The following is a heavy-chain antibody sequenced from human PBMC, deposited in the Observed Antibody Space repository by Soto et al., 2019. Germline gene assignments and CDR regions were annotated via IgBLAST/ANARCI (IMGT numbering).Heavy chain of an antibody. CDR2: IDPSDSYT. CDR3: ARHSRSYYASSGFYGPDAFAI. J-gene: IGHJ3*02. V-gene: IGHV5-10-1*01. D-gene: IGHD3-22*01. Sequence: PGESLKISCKGSGYSFTSYWISWVRQMPGKGLEWMGRIDPSDSYTNYSPSFQGHVTISADKSISTAYLQWSSLKASDTAMYYCARHSRSYYASSGFYGPDAFAIWGQGKMVT. CDR1: GYSFTSYW.